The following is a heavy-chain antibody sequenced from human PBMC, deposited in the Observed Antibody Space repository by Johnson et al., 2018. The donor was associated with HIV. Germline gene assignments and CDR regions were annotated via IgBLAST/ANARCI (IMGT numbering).Heavy chain of an antibody. Sequence: QVQLVESGGGVVQPGRSLRLSCAASGFTFSSYAMHWVRQAPGKGLAWVAVISYDGSNKYYTDSVKGRFPISRDNSKNTLYLQRNSLRAEDSAIYYCAKGWVGGDYVSDAFDIWGQGTMVTVSS. D-gene: IGHD4-17*01. J-gene: IGHJ3*02. CDR1: GFTFSSYA. CDR2: ISYDGSNK. V-gene: IGHV3-30-3*01. CDR3: AKGWVGGDYVSDAFDI.